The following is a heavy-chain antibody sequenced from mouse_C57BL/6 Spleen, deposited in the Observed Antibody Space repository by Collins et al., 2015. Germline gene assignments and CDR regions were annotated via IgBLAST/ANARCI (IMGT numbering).Heavy chain of an antibody. V-gene: IGHV1-76*01. CDR2: IYPGSGNT. D-gene: IGHD1-1*01. CDR1: GYTFTDYY. Sequence: QVQLKQSGAELVRPGASVKLSCKASGYTFTDYYINWVKQRPGQGLEWIARIYPGSGNTYYNEKFKGKATLTAEKSSSTAYMQLSSLTSEDSAVYFCASGTYYGSSYVNYFDYWGQGTTLTVSS. J-gene: IGHJ2*01. CDR3: ASGTYYGSSYVNYFDY.